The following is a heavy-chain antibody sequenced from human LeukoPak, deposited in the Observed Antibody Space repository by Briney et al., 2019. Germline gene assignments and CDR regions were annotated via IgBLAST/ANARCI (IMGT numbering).Heavy chain of an antibody. D-gene: IGHD4-17*01. Sequence: SETLSLTCTVSGGSISSYYWSWIRQPPGKGLEWIAYLYYSGNTNYNPSLKSRVTISVDTSKNQFSLKLSSVTAADTAVYYCARSFTVTGPRYYYGMDVWGQGTTVTVSS. CDR3: ARSFTVTGPRYYYGMDV. J-gene: IGHJ6*02. CDR1: GGSISSYY. V-gene: IGHV4-59*12. CDR2: LYYSGNT.